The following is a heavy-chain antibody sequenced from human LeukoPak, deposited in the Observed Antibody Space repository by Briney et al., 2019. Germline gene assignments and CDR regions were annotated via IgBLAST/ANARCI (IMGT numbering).Heavy chain of an antibody. CDR1: GYSFTSYW. Sequence: GKSLKISCKGSGYSFTSYWIGWVRQMPGKGLEWMGSIYPDDSDTNYSPSFQGQVAMSVDKSISTAYLQWSSLKASDTAMYFCATIISHYFTSGSYHKADAPFFADWGQGTLVTVSS. J-gene: IGHJ4*02. V-gene: IGHV5-51*01. CDR3: ATIISHYFTSGSYHKADAPFFAD. D-gene: IGHD3-10*01. CDR2: IYPDDSDT.